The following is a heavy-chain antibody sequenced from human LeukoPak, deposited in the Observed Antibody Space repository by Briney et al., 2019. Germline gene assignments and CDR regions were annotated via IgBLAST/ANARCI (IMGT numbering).Heavy chain of an antibody. CDR1: GFTFSTYA. Sequence: GGSLRLSCVASGFTFSTYAMTWVRQAPGKGLEWVSGVSASASHTYYADSVKGRFTISRDNSKSILYLQMNSLSPEDTAVYFCAKALVTAYFFDYWGQGTLVTVSP. V-gene: IGHV3-23*01. J-gene: IGHJ4*02. CDR2: VSASASHT. D-gene: IGHD2-21*02. CDR3: AKALVTAYFFDY.